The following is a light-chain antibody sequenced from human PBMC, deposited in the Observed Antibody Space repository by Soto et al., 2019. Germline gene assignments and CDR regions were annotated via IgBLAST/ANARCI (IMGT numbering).Light chain of an antibody. CDR1: HSVNSH. Sequence: MMMTQSPATLSVSPGERVTLSCRTSHSVNSHVAWYQQKPGQAPRLLLYGASTRATGIPVRFSGSGSGTDFTLTISSLEPEDFAIYYCQQRINWPLTFGGGTKVDIK. J-gene: IGKJ4*01. CDR3: QQRINWPLT. V-gene: IGKV3-11*01. CDR2: GAS.